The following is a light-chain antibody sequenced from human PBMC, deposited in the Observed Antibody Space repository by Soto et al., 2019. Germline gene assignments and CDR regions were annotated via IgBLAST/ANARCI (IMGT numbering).Light chain of an antibody. Sequence: QSVLTQPPSASGSPGQSVTISCTGTSSDVGGYNYVSWYQQHPGKAPKLMISEVSKRPSGVPDRFSGSKSGNTASRTVSGLQAEDEADYYCCSYAGSNNYVFGTGTKLTVL. V-gene: IGLV2-8*01. CDR2: EVS. CDR1: SSDVGGYNY. J-gene: IGLJ1*01. CDR3: CSYAGSNNYV.